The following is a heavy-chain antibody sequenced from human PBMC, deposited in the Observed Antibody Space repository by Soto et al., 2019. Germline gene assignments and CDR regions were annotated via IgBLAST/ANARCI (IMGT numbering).Heavy chain of an antibody. Sequence: QVQLVQSGAEVKKPGSSVKVSCKASVGTFSSYTISWVRQAPGQGLEWMGRIIPILGIANYAQKFQGRVTITADKSTSTAYMELSSLRSEDTAVYYCARRQERRVDTANVNAFDIWGQGTMVTVSS. J-gene: IGHJ3*02. CDR3: ARRQERRVDTANVNAFDI. D-gene: IGHD5-18*01. V-gene: IGHV1-69*02. CDR1: VGTFSSYT. CDR2: IIPILGIA.